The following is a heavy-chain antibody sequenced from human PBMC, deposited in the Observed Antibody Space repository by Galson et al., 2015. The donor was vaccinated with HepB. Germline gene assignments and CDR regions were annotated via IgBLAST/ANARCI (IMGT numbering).Heavy chain of an antibody. D-gene: IGHD3-22*01. CDR2: IIPIFGTA. Sequence: SVKVSCKASGGTFSSYAISWVRQAPGQGLEWMGGIIPIFGTANYAQKFQGRVTITADESTSTAYMELSSLRSEDTAVYYCARDLSYDSSGYYYFTYWGQGTLVTVSS. V-gene: IGHV1-69*13. CDR1: GGTFSSYA. J-gene: IGHJ4*02. CDR3: ARDLSYDSSGYYYFTY.